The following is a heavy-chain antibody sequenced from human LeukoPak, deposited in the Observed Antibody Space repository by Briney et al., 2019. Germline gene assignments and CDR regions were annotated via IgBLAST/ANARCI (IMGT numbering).Heavy chain of an antibody. CDR3: VRESGGGSYDDY. J-gene: IGHJ4*02. V-gene: IGHV3-48*03. CDR1: GFTFSSYA. D-gene: IGHD2-15*01. CDR2: ISSSGDTV. Sequence: GGSLRLSCAASGFTFSSYAMNWVRQATGQGLEWISYISSSGDTVYYADSVKGRFTISRDNAKSSLYLQMNSLRGEDTALYYCVRESGGGSYDDYWGQGTLITVSS.